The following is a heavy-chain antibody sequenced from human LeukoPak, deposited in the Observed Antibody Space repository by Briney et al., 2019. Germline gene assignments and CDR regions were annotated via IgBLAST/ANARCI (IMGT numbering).Heavy chain of an antibody. CDR3: AKANAYSSSWYESRYYYYMDV. CDR1: GFTFSSYA. D-gene: IGHD6-13*01. J-gene: IGHJ6*03. V-gene: IGHV3-23*01. CDR2: ISGSGGST. Sequence: GGSLRLSCAASGFTFSSYAMSWVRQAPGKGLEWVSAISGSGGSTYYADSVKGRFTISRDNSKNTLYLQMNSLRAEDTAVYYCAKANAYSSSWYESRYYYYMDVWGKGTTVTVSS.